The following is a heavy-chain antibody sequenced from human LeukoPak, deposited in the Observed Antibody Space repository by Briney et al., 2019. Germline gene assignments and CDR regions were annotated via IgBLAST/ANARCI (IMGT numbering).Heavy chain of an antibody. CDR3: ATDNYESSGYYYDY. J-gene: IGHJ4*02. Sequence: ASVKVSCKFSGYTLTELSMHWVRQAPGKGRGWVGGFDPEDGETIYAQKFQGRVTMTEDTSTDTAYMELSSLRSEDTAVYYCATDNYESSGYYYDYWGQGTLVTVSS. CDR1: GYTLTELS. CDR2: FDPEDGET. V-gene: IGHV1-24*01. D-gene: IGHD3-22*01.